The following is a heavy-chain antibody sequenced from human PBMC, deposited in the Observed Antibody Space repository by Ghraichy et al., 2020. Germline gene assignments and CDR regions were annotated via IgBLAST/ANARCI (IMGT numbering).Heavy chain of an antibody. D-gene: IGHD4-11*01. CDR1: GFTFSSYG. V-gene: IGHV3-30*02. J-gene: IGHJ5*02. CDR2: IRYDGSNK. CDR3: AKSYSNHENWFDP. Sequence: LSLTCAASGFTFSSYGMHWVRQAPGKGLEWVAFIRYDGSNKYYADSVKGRFTISRDNSKNTLYLQMNSLRAEDTAVYYCAKSYSNHENWFDPWGQGTLVTVSS.